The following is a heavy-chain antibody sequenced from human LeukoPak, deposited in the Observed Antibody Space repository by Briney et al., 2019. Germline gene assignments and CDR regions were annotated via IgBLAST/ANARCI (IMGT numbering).Heavy chain of an antibody. CDR1: GFTFSSYE. V-gene: IGHV3-48*03. CDR2: ISSSGSTI. J-gene: IGHJ5*02. D-gene: IGHD2-21*02. Sequence: PGGSLRLSCAASGFTFSSYEMNWIRQAPGKGLEWVSYISSSGSTIYYADSVKGRFTISRDNAKNSLYLQMNSLRAEDTAVYYCAGGIVVVTALSFDPWGQGTLVTVSS. CDR3: AGGIVVVTALSFDP.